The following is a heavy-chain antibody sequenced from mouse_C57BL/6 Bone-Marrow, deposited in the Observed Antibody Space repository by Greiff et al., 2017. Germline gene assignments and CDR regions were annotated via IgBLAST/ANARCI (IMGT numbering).Heavy chain of an antibody. Sequence: EVKLMESGAELVKPGASVKLSCTASGFNINDYYMHWVKQRTEQGLEWIGRIDPEDGETKYAPKFQGKATITADTSSNTAYLQLSSLTSEDTAVYYCARGDDGYPHFDYWGQGTTLTVSS. D-gene: IGHD2-3*01. CDR2: IDPEDGET. CDR3: ARGDDGYPHFDY. J-gene: IGHJ2*01. CDR1: GFNINDYY. V-gene: IGHV14-2*01.